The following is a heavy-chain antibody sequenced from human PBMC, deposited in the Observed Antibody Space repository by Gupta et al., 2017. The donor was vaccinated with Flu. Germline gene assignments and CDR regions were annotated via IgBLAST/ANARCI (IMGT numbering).Heavy chain of an antibody. D-gene: IGHD6-6*01. V-gene: IGHV3-21*01. Sequence: VRQAPGKWLECVSSIDGSSKYIYYADSVGGRFTISRDNAKKSLYLQMNILRAEDTAVYYCARGSITARQGFDYWGQGTLVTVSS. CDR3: ARGSITARQGFDY. J-gene: IGHJ4*02. CDR2: IDGSSKYI.